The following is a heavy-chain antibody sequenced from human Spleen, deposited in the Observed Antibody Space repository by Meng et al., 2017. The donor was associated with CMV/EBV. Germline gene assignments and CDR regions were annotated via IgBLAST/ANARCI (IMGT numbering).Heavy chain of an antibody. D-gene: IGHD6-19*01. V-gene: IGHV1-2*02. J-gene: IGHJ4*02. CDR2: INPNTGGT. Sequence: CKDSGYTFTGYYIHWVRKAPGQGLEWMGWINPNTGGTKFAKKFQGRVTMTTDTSISTVYMYLDRLRFDDTAVYYCARIMAVAGQPSDYWGQGTLVTVSS. CDR3: ARIMAVAGQPSDY. CDR1: GYTFTGYY.